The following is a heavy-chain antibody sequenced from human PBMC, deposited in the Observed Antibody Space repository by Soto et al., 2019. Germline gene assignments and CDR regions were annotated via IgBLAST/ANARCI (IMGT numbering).Heavy chain of an antibody. Sequence: SVKVSCKASGGTFSSYAISWVRQAPGQGLEWMGGIIPIFGTANYAQKFQGRVTITADESTSTAYMELSSLRSEDTAVYYCARGWDYYDSSGQYYYGMDVWGQGTTVTVSS. J-gene: IGHJ6*01. V-gene: IGHV1-69*13. CDR3: ARGWDYYDSSGQYYYGMDV. D-gene: IGHD3-22*01. CDR2: IIPIFGTA. CDR1: GGTFSSYA.